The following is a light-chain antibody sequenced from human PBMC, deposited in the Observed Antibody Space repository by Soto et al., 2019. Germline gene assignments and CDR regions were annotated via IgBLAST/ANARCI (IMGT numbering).Light chain of an antibody. J-gene: IGKJ4*01. CDR2: TAS. Sequence: DLQMTQSPSSLSASLGDRVTITCRASQSISSYLHWYQQKPGKAPKLLIYTASTLQSGAPSRFSVRASGTDVTLTISSLQPEDVATYDCQQSSSPPLTVGGGTKVEIK. CDR3: QQSSSPPLT. V-gene: IGKV1-39*01. CDR1: QSISSY.